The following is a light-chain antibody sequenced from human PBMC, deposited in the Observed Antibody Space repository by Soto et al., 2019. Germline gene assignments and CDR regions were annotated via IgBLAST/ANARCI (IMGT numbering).Light chain of an antibody. CDR2: GAS. CDR1: QTVSSN. J-gene: IGKJ1*01. V-gene: IGKV3-15*01. CDR3: QQYHNWWT. Sequence: VLTQSPGVLSLSPGERSPLSCRASQTVSSNLAWYPQRPGQAPRLLIYGASTRATGIPARFSGTGSGTEFTLTISSLQSEDFAIYYCQQYHNWWTFGQGTKVDIK.